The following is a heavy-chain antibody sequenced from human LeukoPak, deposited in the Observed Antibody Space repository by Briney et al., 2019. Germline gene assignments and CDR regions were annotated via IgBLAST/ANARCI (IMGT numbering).Heavy chain of an antibody. D-gene: IGHD3-9*01. J-gene: IGHJ4*02. CDR1: GFSLSTSGVG. CDR2: ISWDHDK. Sequence: SGPTLVNPTQTLTLTCSFSGFSLSTSGVGVGWIRQPPGKALEWLAPISWDHDKRYSPTLKSRLTITKDTSKNQVVLTMTNMDPEDTATYYCAHSPPYYDILAGYLVGHYFDYWGQGTLVTVSS. CDR3: AHSPPYYDILAGYLVGHYFDY. V-gene: IGHV2-5*02.